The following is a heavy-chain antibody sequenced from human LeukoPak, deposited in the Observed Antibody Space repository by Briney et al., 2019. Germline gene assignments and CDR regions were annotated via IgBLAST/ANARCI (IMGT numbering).Heavy chain of an antibody. V-gene: IGHV3-23*01. CDR2: ISGSGGST. J-gene: IGHJ3*02. CDR1: GFTFSSYA. Sequence: GGSLRLSCAASGFTFSSYAMGWVRQAPGKGLEWVSAISGSGGSTYYADSVKGRFTISRDNSKNTLYLQMNSLRAEDTAVYYCAKAGDWMGAFDIWGQGTMVTVSS. D-gene: IGHD3/OR15-3a*01. CDR3: AKAGDWMGAFDI.